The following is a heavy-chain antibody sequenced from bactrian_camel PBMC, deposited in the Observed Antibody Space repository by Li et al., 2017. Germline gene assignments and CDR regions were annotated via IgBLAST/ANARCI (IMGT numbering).Heavy chain of an antibody. V-gene: IGHV3S66*01. CDR3: VGDLDMSWVSPGRVADCGIYDRSDWTT. Sequence: DVQLVESGGGSVQAGGSLRVSCLVSGLTYTMSEYRFGWFRQAPGKEREGVAIIGSSGSTGYADSVKGRFTISKDNAKNTLYLQMNSLKPEDTAMCYCVGDLDMSWVSPGRVADCGIYDRSDWTTWGQGTQVTVS. CDR1: GLTYTMSEYR. J-gene: IGHJ6*01. D-gene: IGHD1*01. CDR2: IGSSGST.